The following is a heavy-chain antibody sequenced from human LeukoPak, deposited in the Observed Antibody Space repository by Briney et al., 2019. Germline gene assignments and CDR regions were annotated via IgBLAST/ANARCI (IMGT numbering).Heavy chain of an antibody. CDR1: GSTFSSYA. CDR2: IIPIFGTA. J-gene: IGHJ3*02. D-gene: IGHD2-2*01. V-gene: IGHV1-69*05. CDR3: ARDTERVPAAIASGAFDI. Sequence: EASVKVSCKASGSTFSSYAISWVRQAPGQGLEWMGGIIPIFGTANYAQKFQGRVTITTDESTSTAYMELSSLRSEDTAVYYCARDTERVPAAIASGAFDIWGQGTMVTVSS.